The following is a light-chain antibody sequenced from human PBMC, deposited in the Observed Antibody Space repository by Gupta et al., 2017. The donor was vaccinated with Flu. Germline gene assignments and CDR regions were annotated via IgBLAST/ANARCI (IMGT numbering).Light chain of an antibody. CDR1: SGSIASSF. Sequence: SGSIASSFVQWCQRRPGSSPTTVIYENSQRPSGVPDRFSGSIDRSSNSASLTISGLKTEDEADYYCHSYDTNTVIFGGGTKLTVL. J-gene: IGLJ2*01. V-gene: IGLV6-57*01. CDR2: ENS. CDR3: HSYDTNTVI.